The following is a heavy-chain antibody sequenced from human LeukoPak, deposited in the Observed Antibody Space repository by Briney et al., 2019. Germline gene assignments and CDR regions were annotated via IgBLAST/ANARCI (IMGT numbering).Heavy chain of an antibody. J-gene: IGHJ4*02. CDR1: GSRFTSYW. CDR3: ARGARDGYNTFDY. V-gene: IGHV5-51*01. D-gene: IGHD5-24*01. CDR2: IYPGDSDT. Sequence: GASLKISCKSSGSRFTSYWIGWVRQMPGKGLEWMGIIYPGDSDTRYSPSFQGQVTISADKSISTAYLQWSSLKASDTAMYYCARGARDGYNTFDYWGQGTLVTVSS.